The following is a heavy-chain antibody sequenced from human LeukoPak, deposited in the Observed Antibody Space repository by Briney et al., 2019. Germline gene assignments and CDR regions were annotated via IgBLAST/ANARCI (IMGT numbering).Heavy chain of an antibody. CDR3: ARNTIFHP. D-gene: IGHD3-9*01. Sequence: GGSLRLSCAASGFTVSSKDMNWVRQTPGKGLEWISYISSSDSTTYYTDSVRGRFTISRDNAKSSLYLLMNSLRDEDTGIYYCARNTIFHPWGQGTLVTVSS. CDR1: GFTVSSKD. V-gene: IGHV3-48*02. J-gene: IGHJ5*02. CDR2: ISSSDSTT.